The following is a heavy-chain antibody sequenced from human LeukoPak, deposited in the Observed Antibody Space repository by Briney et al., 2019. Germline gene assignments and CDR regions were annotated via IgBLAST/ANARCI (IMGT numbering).Heavy chain of an antibody. J-gene: IGHJ4*02. D-gene: IGHD3-10*01. CDR3: ARIAPLLLWFGELLYERPDYFDC. CDR2: IYYSGST. CDR1: GGSISSSSYY. Sequence: PSETLSLTCTVSGGSISSSSYYWGWIRQPPGKGLEWIGSIYYSGSTYYNPSLKSRVTISVDTSKNQFSLKLSSVTAADTAVYYCARIAPLLLWFGELLYERPDYFDCWGQGTLVTVSS. V-gene: IGHV4-39*01.